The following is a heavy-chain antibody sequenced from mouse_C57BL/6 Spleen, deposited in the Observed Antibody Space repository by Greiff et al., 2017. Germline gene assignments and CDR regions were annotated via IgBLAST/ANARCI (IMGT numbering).Heavy chain of an antibody. V-gene: IGHV14-2*01. Sequence: EVQLQQSGAELVKPGASVKLSCTASGFNIKDYYMHWVKQRTEQGLEWIGRIDPEDGETKYAPKFQGKATITADTSSNTAHLQLSSLTSEDTAVYYGARDSSGYRFAYWGQGTLVTVSA. CDR2: IDPEDGET. CDR1: GFNIKDYY. D-gene: IGHD3-2*02. CDR3: ARDSSGYRFAY. J-gene: IGHJ3*01.